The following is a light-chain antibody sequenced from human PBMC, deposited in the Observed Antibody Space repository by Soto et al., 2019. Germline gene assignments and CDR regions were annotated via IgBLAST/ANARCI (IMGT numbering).Light chain of an antibody. CDR3: SSNTSSSVV. CDR1: SSDVGSYNL. V-gene: IGLV2-14*02. J-gene: IGLJ2*01. CDR2: EGS. Sequence: QSALTQPASVSGSPGQSITISCTGTSSDVGSYNLVSWYQQHPGKAPKLMIYEGSKRPSGVSNRFSGSKSGNTASLTISGLRAEDEADYSCSSNTSSSVVFGGGTKLPVL.